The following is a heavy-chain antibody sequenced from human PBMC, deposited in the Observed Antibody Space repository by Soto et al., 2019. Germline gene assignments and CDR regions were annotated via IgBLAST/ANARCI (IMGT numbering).Heavy chain of an antibody. J-gene: IGHJ4*02. CDR1: GFTFSSYA. CDR2: ISGSGGST. Sequence: EVQLLESGGGLVQPGGSLRLSCAASGFTFSSYAMSWVRQAPGKGLEWVSAISGSGGSTYYADSVKGRFTISRDNSRNTLYLQMNRQRADDTAVYYCAKDWYYGSGRHYYFDYWGQGTLVTVSS. D-gene: IGHD3-10*01. V-gene: IGHV3-23*01. CDR3: AKDWYYGSGRHYYFDY.